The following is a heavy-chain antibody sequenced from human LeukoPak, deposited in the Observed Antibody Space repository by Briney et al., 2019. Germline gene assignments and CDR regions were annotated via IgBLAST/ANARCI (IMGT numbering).Heavy chain of an antibody. J-gene: IGHJ6*02. V-gene: IGHV1-58*01. CDR3: AASFTPDDSGSYYPTSYYYYGMDV. Sequence: SVKVSCKASGYTFTDYYVHWVRQAPGQGLEWIGWIVVGSGNTNYAQKFQERVTITRDVSTSTAYMELSSLRSEDTAVYYCAASFTPDDSGSYYPTSYYYYGMDVWGQGTTVTVSS. D-gene: IGHD1-26*01. CDR1: GYTFTDYY. CDR2: IVVGSGNT.